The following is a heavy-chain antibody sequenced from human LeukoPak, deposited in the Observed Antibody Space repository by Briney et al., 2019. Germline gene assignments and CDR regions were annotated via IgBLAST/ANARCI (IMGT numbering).Heavy chain of an antibody. Sequence: SVKVSCKASGGTFSSYAISWVRQAPGQELEWMGRIIPILGIANYAQKFQGRVTITADKSTSTAYMELSSLRSEDTAVYYCARVDGDYYDSSGYIDYWGQGTLVTVSS. D-gene: IGHD3-22*01. CDR3: ARVDGDYYDSSGYIDY. J-gene: IGHJ4*02. V-gene: IGHV1-69*04. CDR2: IIPILGIA. CDR1: GGTFSSYA.